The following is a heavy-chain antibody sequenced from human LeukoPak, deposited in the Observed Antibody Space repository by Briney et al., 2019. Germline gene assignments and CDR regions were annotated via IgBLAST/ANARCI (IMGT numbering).Heavy chain of an antibody. CDR3: TRERGRGYSYGPSDY. CDR2: IRSKAYGGTT. V-gene: IGHV3-49*03. D-gene: IGHD5-18*01. CDR1: GFTFGDYA. J-gene: IGHJ4*02. Sequence: GGSLRLSCTASGFTFGDYAMSWFRQAPGKGLEWVGFIRSKAYGGTTEYAASVKGGFTISRDDSKSIAYLQMNSLKTEDTAVYYCTRERGRGYSYGPSDYWGQGTLVTVSS.